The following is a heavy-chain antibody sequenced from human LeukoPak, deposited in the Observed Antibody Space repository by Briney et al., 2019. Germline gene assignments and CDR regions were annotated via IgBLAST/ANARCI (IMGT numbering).Heavy chain of an antibody. V-gene: IGHV3-23*01. J-gene: IGHJ6*02. D-gene: IGHD6-19*01. CDR2: ISGSGGST. Sequence: RSGGSLRLSCAASGFTFSSYAMSWVRQAPGKGLEWVSAISGSGGSTYYADSVKGRFTISRDNSKNTLYLQMNSLRAEDTAVYYCAKDGEAVAGRTYYYYYGMDVWGQGTTVTVSS. CDR1: GFTFSSYA. CDR3: AKDGEAVAGRTYYYYYGMDV.